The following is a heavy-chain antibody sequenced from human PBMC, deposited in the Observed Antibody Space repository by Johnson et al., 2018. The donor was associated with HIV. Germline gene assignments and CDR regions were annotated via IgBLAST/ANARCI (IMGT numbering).Heavy chain of an antibody. Sequence: QVQLVESGGGVVQPGGSLRLSCAASGFTFSIYGRHWVRQAPGKGREWVAFIRYAGMNKYYADSVKGRFTISRDNSKNTLYLQMNSLRAEDTAGYYCAREGVVGVKDGFIWGQGTMVTVSS. V-gene: IGHV3-30*02. CDR2: IRYAGMNK. J-gene: IGHJ3*02. D-gene: IGHD2-15*01. CDR1: GFTFSIYG. CDR3: AREGVVGVKDGFI.